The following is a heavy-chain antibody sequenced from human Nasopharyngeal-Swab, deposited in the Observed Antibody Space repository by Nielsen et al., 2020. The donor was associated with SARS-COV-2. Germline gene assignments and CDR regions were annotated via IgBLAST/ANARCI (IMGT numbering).Heavy chain of an antibody. CDR2: IYTSGST. J-gene: IGHJ3*02. CDR1: GGSISSYY. CDR3: ARVGTIAAAGLDAFDI. V-gene: IGHV4-4*07. D-gene: IGHD6-13*01. Sequence: SETLSLTCTVSGGSISSYYRSWIRQPAGKGLEWIGRIYTSGSTNYNPSLKSRVTMSVDTSKNQFSLKLSSVTAADTAVYYCARVGTIAAAGLDAFDIWGQGTMVTVSS.